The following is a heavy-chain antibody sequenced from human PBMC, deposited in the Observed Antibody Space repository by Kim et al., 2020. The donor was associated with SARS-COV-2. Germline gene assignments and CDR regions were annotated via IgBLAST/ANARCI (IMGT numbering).Heavy chain of an antibody. D-gene: IGHD2-2*01. J-gene: IGHJ6*01. CDR2: IIPLFGTP. V-gene: IGHV1-69*06. CDR3: ARLNGGGAYDYY. Sequence: SVKVSCKASGDTLSKYGINWVRQAPGQGLEWMGGIIPLFGTPNYAQKFQGRVTITADTPMSTAYLELSGLTSDDTAVYYCARLNGGGAYDYY. CDR1: GDTLSKYG.